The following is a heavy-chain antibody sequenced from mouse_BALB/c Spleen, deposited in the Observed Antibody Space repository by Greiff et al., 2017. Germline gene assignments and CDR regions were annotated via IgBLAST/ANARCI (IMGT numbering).Heavy chain of an antibody. CDR1: GYTFTSYT. Sequence: VQLQQSGAELARPGASVKMSCKASGYTFTSYTMHWVKQRPGQGLEWIGYINPSSGYTNYNQKFKDKATLTADKSSSTAYMQLSSLTSEDSAVYYCARSGARGYFDVWGAGTTVTVSS. D-gene: IGHD3-1*01. CDR3: ARSGARGYFDV. J-gene: IGHJ1*01. CDR2: INPSSGYT. V-gene: IGHV1-4*01.